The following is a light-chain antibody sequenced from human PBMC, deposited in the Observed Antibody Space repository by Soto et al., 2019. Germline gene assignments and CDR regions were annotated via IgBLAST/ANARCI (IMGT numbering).Light chain of an antibody. J-gene: IGKJ1*01. V-gene: IGKV1-39*01. CDR3: LRSYSTPGT. CDR2: AAS. CDR1: QSISIY. Sequence: DIQMTQSPSSLSASVGDRVTITCRASQSISIYLNWYQQKPGKAPKLLINAASSLQSGVPSRFSGSGSGTDFTLTISSLQRGDFATYYFLRSYSTPGTFGQGTKGVIK.